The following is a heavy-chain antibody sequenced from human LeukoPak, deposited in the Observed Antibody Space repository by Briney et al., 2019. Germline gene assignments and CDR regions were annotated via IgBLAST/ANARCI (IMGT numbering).Heavy chain of an antibody. J-gene: IGHJ3*02. CDR3: ARRCTASDAFDI. CDR2: ISYDGSNK. D-gene: IGHD2-8*01. V-gene: IGHV3-30-3*01. CDR1: GFTFSSYA. Sequence: QPGGSLRLSCAASGFTFSSYAMHWVRQAPGKGLEWVAVISYDGSNKYYADSVKGRFTISRDNSKNTLYLQMNSLRAEDTAVYYCARRCTASDAFDIWGQGTMVTVSS.